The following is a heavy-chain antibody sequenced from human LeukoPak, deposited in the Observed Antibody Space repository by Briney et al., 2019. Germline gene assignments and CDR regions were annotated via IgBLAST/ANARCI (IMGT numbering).Heavy chain of an antibody. J-gene: IGHJ6*03. CDR1: GGTFSSYA. CDR2: IIPILGIA. D-gene: IGHD3-10*01. CDR3: AREGDYYGSGSYQAYYCYMDV. Sequence: GASVKVSCKASGGTFSSYAISWVRQAPGQGLEWMGRIIPILGIANYAQKFQGRVTITADESTSTAYMELSSLRSEDTAVYYCAREGDYYGSGSYQAYYCYMDVWGKGTTVTVSS. V-gene: IGHV1-69*04.